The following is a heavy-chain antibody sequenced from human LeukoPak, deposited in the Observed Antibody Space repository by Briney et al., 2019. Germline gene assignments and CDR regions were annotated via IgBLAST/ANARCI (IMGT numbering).Heavy chain of an antibody. J-gene: IGHJ4*02. Sequence: ASLRLSCASSGYTFIIYGISWVRQGPGQGLEWVANIKQDGSDKNYVDTLQGRFTITTDTATNTQYLQMKSLRTDDTAVYYCARDSRGGCSFEWGEGTLATVS. CDR3: ARDSRGGCSFE. CDR1: GYTFIIYG. V-gene: IGHV3-7*05. D-gene: IGHD2-15*01. CDR2: IKQDGSDK.